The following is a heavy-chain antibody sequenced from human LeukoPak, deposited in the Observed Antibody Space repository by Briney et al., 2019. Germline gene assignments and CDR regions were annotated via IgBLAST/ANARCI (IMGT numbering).Heavy chain of an antibody. CDR1: GGSISSGGYS. D-gene: IGHD2-2*01. CDR3: ARQVYCSSTSCSELDWFDP. V-gene: IGHV4-30-2*01. CDR2: IYHSGST. J-gene: IGHJ5*02. Sequence: PSQTLSLTCAVSGGSISSGGYSWSWIRQPPGKGLEWIGYIYHSGSTYYNPSLKSRVTISVDRSKNQFSLKLSSVTAADTAVYYCARQVYCSSTSCSELDWFDPWGQGILVTVSS.